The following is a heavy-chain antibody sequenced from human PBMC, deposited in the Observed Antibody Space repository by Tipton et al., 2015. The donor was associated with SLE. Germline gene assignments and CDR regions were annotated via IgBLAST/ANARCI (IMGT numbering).Heavy chain of an antibody. CDR1: GGSISSGGYY. CDR2: IYYSGST. CDR3: ARRLTRYSGYDYFDY. J-gene: IGHJ4*02. V-gene: IGHV4-31*03. Sequence: TLSLTCTVSGGSISSGGYYWSWIRQHPGKGLEWIGYIYYSGSTYYNPSLKSRVTISVDTSKNQFSLKLSSVTAADTAVYYCARRLTRYSGYDYFDYWGQGTLVTVSS. D-gene: IGHD5-12*01.